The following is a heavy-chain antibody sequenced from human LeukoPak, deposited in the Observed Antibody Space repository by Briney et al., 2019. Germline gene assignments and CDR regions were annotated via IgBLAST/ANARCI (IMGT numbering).Heavy chain of an antibody. Sequence: SETLSLTCTVSGVSISSYYWSWIRQPPGKGLEWIGYDYYSGSTNYNPSLKSRVTISVDTSKNQFSLKLSSVTAADTAVYYCARRHSSGWDFDYWGQGTLVTVSS. V-gene: IGHV4-59*08. CDR1: GVSISSYY. J-gene: IGHJ4*02. CDR2: DYYSGST. CDR3: ARRHSSGWDFDY. D-gene: IGHD6-19*01.